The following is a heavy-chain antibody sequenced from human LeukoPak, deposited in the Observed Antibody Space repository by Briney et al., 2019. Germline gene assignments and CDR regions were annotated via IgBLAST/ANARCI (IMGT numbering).Heavy chain of an antibody. D-gene: IGHD1-26*01. CDR2: ISYDGSNK. J-gene: IGHJ4*02. CDR3: AKSPVGAISL. Sequence: GGSLRLSCAASGFTFSAYAIHWVRQAPGKGLEWVAVISYDGSNKYYADSVKGRFTVSRDNSKNTLYLQMNSLRAEDTAVYYCAKSPVGAISLWGQGTLVTVSS. CDR1: GFTFSAYA. V-gene: IGHV3-30-3*02.